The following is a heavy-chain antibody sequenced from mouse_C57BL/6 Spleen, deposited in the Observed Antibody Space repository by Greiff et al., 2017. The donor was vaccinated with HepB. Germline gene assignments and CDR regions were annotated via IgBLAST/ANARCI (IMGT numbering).Heavy chain of an antibody. CDR3: ARSYYYGSSYVSWFAY. J-gene: IGHJ3*01. CDR1: GYTFTGYW. D-gene: IGHD1-1*01. Sequence: QVQLKQSGAELMKPGASVKLSCKATGYTFTGYWIEWVKQRPGHGLEWIGEILPGSGSTNYNEKFKGKATFTADTSSNTAYMQLSSLTTEDSAIYYCARSYYYGSSYVSWFAYWGQGTLVTVSA. V-gene: IGHV1-9*01. CDR2: ILPGSGST.